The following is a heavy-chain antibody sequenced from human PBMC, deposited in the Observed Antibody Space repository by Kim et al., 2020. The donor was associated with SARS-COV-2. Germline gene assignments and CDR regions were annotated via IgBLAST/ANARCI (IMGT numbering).Heavy chain of an antibody. Sequence: GGSLRLSCAASGFTVSSYYMSWVRQAPGKGLEWVSVIYSGGSTYYADSVKGRFTISRDNSKNTLYLQMNSLRAEDTAVYYCARDRTAAGTYYYGMDVWGQGTTVTVSS. D-gene: IGHD6-13*01. CDR3: ARDRTAAGTYYYGMDV. V-gene: IGHV3-66*01. CDR2: IYSGGST. CDR1: GFTVSSYY. J-gene: IGHJ6*02.